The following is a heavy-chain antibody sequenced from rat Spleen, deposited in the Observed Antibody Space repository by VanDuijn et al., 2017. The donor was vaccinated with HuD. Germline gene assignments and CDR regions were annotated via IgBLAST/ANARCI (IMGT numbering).Heavy chain of an antibody. CDR1: GFSFRDYA. J-gene: IGHJ2*01. Sequence: EVQLVESGGGLVQPGRSLKLSCAASGFSFRDYAMAWVRQAPKKGLEWVATIIYDGSKIYYRDSVKGRFTISRDNTKNTLSLQMDSLRSEDTATYYCTRLWDSWGQGVMVTVSS. CDR3: TRLWDS. CDR2: IIYDGSKI. V-gene: IGHV5-17*01.